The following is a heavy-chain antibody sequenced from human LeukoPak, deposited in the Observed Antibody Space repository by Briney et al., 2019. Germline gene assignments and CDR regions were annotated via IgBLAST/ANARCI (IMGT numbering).Heavy chain of an antibody. CDR1: AHTFTGYY. CDR3: ARLGSSDI. J-gene: IGHJ3*02. CDR2: INPNTGAT. V-gene: IGHV1-2*02. Sequence: ASLKVSCKASAHTFTGYYMHWVRQTPVQGLEWMGWINPNTGATNYAQKFQGRVTMTRDTSLSTAYMKLSSLRSDDTAVYYCARLGSSDIWGQGTMVTVSS. D-gene: IGHD3-16*01.